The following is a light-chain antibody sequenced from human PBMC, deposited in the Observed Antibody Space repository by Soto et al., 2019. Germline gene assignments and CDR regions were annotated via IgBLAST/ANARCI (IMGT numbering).Light chain of an antibody. V-gene: IGKV3-15*01. CDR2: GAS. CDR3: PQYNKWPRT. J-gene: IGKJ1*01. Sequence: EIVMTQSPATLSVSPGERATLSCRASQSVSSNLAWYQQKPSQAPRLLIYGASTRATGIPARFSGSGSGTEFTLTISSLQSEDFAVYYCPQYNKWPRTFGQGTKVDIK. CDR1: QSVSSN.